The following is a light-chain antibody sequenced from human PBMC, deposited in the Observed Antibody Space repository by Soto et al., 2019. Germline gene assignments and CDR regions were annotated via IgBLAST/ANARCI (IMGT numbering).Light chain of an antibody. CDR1: QSVSSNY. V-gene: IGKV3-20*01. CDR2: AAS. Sequence: EVMLTQSPGTLSVSPGERATLSCRASQSVSSNYVACYQHKSGQAPRLLIYAASNTASGIPDRFIGSGSRTDFTLTVRRLEPEDFAVHSCQQYDNSPRTFGRGTKVEFK. J-gene: IGKJ1*01. CDR3: QQYDNSPRT.